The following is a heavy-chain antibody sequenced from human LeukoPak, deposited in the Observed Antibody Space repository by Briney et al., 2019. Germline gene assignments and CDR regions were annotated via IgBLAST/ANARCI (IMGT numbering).Heavy chain of an antibody. CDR2: ISYDGSTK. CDR3: ARDSANVVGAKSIFDY. CDR1: GFTFSTYG. J-gene: IGHJ4*02. V-gene: IGHV3-30*03. D-gene: IGHD1-26*01. Sequence: GGSLRLSCTASGFTFSTYGMHWVRQAPGKGLEWVTLISYDGSTKYYSDSVKGRFTLSRDNSKNTLYLQMNSLRAEDTAVYYCARDSANVVGAKSIFDYWGQGALVTVSS.